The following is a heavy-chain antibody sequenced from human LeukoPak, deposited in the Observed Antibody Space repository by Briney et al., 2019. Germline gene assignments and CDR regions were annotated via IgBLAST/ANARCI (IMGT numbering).Heavy chain of an antibody. D-gene: IGHD4-17*01. V-gene: IGHV1-69*04. CDR1: GGTFSSYA. CDR2: IIPILGIA. Sequence: EASVKVSCKASGGTFSSYAISWVRQAPGQGLEWMGRIIPILGIANYAQKFQGRVTITADKSTSTAYMELSSLRSEDTAVYYCARGYGDYGNWFDPWGQGTLVTVS. J-gene: IGHJ5*02. CDR3: ARGYGDYGNWFDP.